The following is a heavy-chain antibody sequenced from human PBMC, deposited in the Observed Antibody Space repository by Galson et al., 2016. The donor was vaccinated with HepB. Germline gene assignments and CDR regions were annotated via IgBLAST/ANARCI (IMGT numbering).Heavy chain of an antibody. CDR2: IHIDGSTT. CDR1: TVTFRNCG. V-gene: IGHV3-74*01. J-gene: IGHJ6*04. CDR3: TRALDV. Sequence: SLRLSCAASTVTFRNCGMHWVRQAPGKGLVWVSYIHIDGSTTTYADSVKGRFTISRDNAKRMLYLQMNSLRAEDTAVYYCTRALDVWGKGTTVTVSS.